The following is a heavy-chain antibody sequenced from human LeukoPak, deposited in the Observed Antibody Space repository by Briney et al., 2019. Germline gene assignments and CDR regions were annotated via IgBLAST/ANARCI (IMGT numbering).Heavy chain of an antibody. CDR2: INTDGSGA. J-gene: IGHJ5*02. V-gene: IGHV3-74*01. Sequence: GGSLRLSCAASGFTFSSYWMHWVRQAPGKGLVWVSHINTDGSGANYADSVKGRFTISRDNAKNTLYLQMNSLRAEDTAVYYCARDLMTTNWFDPWGQGTLVTVSS. CDR3: ARDLMTTNWFDP. D-gene: IGHD4-11*01. CDR1: GFTFSSYW.